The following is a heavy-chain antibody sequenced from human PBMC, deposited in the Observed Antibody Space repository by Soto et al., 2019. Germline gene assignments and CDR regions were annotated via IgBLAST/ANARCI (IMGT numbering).Heavy chain of an antibody. D-gene: IGHD6-13*01. V-gene: IGHV4-59*01. CDR1: GFTIRGYY. J-gene: IGHJ4*02. CDR2: IYYPRGT. Sequence: QVQLQESGPGLVKPSETLSLTCNVSGFTIRGYYWNWIRQPQGQTLQGLGSIYYPRGTNYNPSLKSRVTISVATSKNHFSLKFNSLTAADTAVYYCASGTMSTIAAPDSWGQGTLVTVPS. CDR3: ASGTMSTIAAPDS.